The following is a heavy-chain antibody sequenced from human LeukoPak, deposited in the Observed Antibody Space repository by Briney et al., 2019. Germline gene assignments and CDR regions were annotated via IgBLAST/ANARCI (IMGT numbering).Heavy chain of an antibody. Sequence: SETLSLTCTVSGDSFTSVTDYWAWIRQPPGKGLEWIASGDYSGGTYYNPSLESRVAISADMSKNQISLKLSSVTAADTAVYYCARPRVVLSPGGAFDIWGQGTMVTVSS. V-gene: IGHV4-39*07. CDR3: ARPRVVLSPGGAFDI. J-gene: IGHJ3*02. CDR2: GDYSGGT. D-gene: IGHD3-3*01. CDR1: GDSFTSVTDY.